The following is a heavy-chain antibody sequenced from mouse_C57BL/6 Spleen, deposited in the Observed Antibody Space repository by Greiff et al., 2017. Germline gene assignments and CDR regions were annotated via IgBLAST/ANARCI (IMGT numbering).Heavy chain of an antibody. D-gene: IGHD1-1*01. Sequence: QVQLQQSGAELVKPGASVKLSCKASGYTFTEYTIHWVKQRSGQGLEWIGWFYPGSGSIKYNEKFKDKATLTADKSSSTVYMELSSLTSEDSAVYFCARHESYYYGSGPYAMDYWGQGTSVTVSS. CDR2: FYPGSGSI. CDR1: GYTFTEYT. CDR3: ARHESYYYGSGPYAMDY. V-gene: IGHV1-62-2*01. J-gene: IGHJ4*01.